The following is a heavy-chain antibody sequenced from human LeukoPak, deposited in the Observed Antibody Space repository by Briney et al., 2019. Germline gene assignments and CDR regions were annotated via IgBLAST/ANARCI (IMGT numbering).Heavy chain of an antibody. J-gene: IGHJ4*02. CDR2: ISGSGDIT. CDR3: ARVSGYIYDDDDEDY. CDR1: GITFSSSA. V-gene: IGHV3-23*01. Sequence: PGGSLRLSCAASGITFSSSAMSWVRQAPGKGLEWVSDISGSGDITYYADSVKGRFTISRDNSKNTLYLQMNSLRAEDTAVYYCARVSGYIYDDDDEDYWGQGTLVTVSS. D-gene: IGHD5-18*01.